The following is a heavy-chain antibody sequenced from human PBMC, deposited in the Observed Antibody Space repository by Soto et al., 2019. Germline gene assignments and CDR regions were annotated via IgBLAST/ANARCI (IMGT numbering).Heavy chain of an antibody. V-gene: IGHV3-30*18. CDR2: ISYDGSNK. Sequence: QVQLVESGGGVVQPGRSLRLSCAASGFTFSSYGMHWVRQAPGKGLEWVAVISYDGSNKYYADSVKGRFTISRDNSKNTLYLQMNSLRAEDTAVYYCAKAPSLVHGSGSYLRFYYYGMDVWGQGTTVTVSS. D-gene: IGHD3-10*01. J-gene: IGHJ6*02. CDR3: AKAPSLVHGSGSYLRFYYYGMDV. CDR1: GFTFSSYG.